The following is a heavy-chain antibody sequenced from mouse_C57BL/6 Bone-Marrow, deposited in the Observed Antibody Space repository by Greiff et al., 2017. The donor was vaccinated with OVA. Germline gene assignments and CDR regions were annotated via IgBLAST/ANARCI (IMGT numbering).Heavy chain of an antibody. V-gene: IGHV14-4*01. Sequence: VQLQQSGAELVRPGASVKLSCTASGFTIKDDYMHWVKQRPEQGLEWIGWIDPENGDTEYASKFQGKATITADTSSNTAYLQLSSLTSEDTAVDYCTAEAVVVPFDDWGQGTTLTVAS. J-gene: IGHJ2*01. CDR3: TAEAVVVPFDD. CDR1: GFTIKDDY. CDR2: IDPENGDT. D-gene: IGHD1-1*01.